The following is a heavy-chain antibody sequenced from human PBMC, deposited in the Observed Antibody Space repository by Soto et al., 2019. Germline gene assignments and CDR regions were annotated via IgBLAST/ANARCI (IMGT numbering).Heavy chain of an antibody. J-gene: IGHJ4*02. CDR3: ASLKLLWFGELYFDY. V-gene: IGHV4-31*11. Sequence: SETLSLTCAVYGGSFSGYYWSWIRQHPGKGLEWIGYIYYSGSTYYNPSLKSRVTISVDTSKNQFSLKLSSVTAADTAVYYCASLKLLWFGELYFDYWGQGTLVTVSS. D-gene: IGHD3-10*01. CDR2: IYYSGST. CDR1: GGSFSGYY.